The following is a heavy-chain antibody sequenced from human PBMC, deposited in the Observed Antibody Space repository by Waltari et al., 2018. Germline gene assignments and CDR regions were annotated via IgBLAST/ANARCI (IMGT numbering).Heavy chain of an antibody. V-gene: IGHV1-2*02. Sequence: QVQLVQSGAEVKRPGASVKVSCKASGYTFTANYVHWVRQAPGQGLEWMGWINPTSGATDDAQQFQGRVTMTLDTSISTLYMELSRLGSDDTAVYYCARAWFNSGFDYWGQGSLVTVSS. CDR1: GYTFTANY. D-gene: IGHD3-10*01. CDR2: INPTSGAT. J-gene: IGHJ4*02. CDR3: ARAWFNSGFDY.